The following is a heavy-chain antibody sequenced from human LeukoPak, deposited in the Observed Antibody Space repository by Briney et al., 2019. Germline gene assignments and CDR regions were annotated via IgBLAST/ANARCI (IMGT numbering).Heavy chain of an antibody. CDR2: ISSSSSTI. V-gene: IGHV3-48*02. Sequence: GGSLRPSCAASGFTFSRYSMDWVRQAPGKGLEWVSYISSSSSTIDYADSVKGRFSISRDNAKNSLYLQMKSLRDEDTAVYYCAREDGGKADIWGQGTMVTVSS. J-gene: IGHJ3*02. CDR1: GFTFSRYS. CDR3: AREDGGKADI. D-gene: IGHD4-23*01.